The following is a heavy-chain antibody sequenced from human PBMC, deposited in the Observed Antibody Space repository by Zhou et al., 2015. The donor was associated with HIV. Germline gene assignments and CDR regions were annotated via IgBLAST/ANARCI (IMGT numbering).Heavy chain of an antibody. D-gene: IGHD7-27*01. V-gene: IGHV1-69*06. CDR2: IVPYFGPA. CDR1: GGTFNKHG. Sequence: QVQLVQSGAEVKKPGSSVKVSCKASGGTFNKHGIGWVRQAPGQGLEWMGGIVPYFGPANYAQKFQGRATITADRSTNTVYMELSSLRSEDTAAYYCAREGWGSWYFDLWGRGTLVRVSS. CDR3: AREGWGSWYFDL. J-gene: IGHJ2*01.